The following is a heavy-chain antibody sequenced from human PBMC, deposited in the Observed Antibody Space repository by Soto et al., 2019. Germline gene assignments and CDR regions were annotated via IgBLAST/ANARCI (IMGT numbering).Heavy chain of an antibody. CDR2: INAGNGNT. Sequence: ASVKVSCKASGYTFTSYAMHWVRQAPGQRLEWMGWINAGNGNTKYSQKFQGRVTITRDTSASTAYMELSSLRSEDTAVYYCARDQVPLLKQLDTGYYYYYGMDVWGQGTTVTVSS. J-gene: IGHJ6*02. CDR3: ARDQVPLLKQLDTGYYYYYGMDV. V-gene: IGHV1-3*01. D-gene: IGHD6-6*01. CDR1: GYTFTSYA.